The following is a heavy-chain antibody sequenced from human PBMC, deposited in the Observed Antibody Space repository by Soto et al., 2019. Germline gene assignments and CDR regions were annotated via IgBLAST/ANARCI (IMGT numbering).Heavy chain of an antibody. Sequence: SETLSLTCTVSGGSISSGGYYWSWIRQHPGKGLEWIGYIYYSGSTYYNPSLKSRVTISVDTSKNQFSLKLSSVTAADTAVYYCARDQYSSSWVYYGMDVWGQGTTVTVSS. D-gene: IGHD6-13*01. CDR2: IYYSGST. CDR3: ARDQYSSSWVYYGMDV. V-gene: IGHV4-31*03. J-gene: IGHJ6*02. CDR1: GGSISSGGYY.